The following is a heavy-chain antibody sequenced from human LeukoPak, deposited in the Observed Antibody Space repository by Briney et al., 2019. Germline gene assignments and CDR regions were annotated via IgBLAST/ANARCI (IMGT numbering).Heavy chain of an antibody. CDR3: APSGTPYHFDY. J-gene: IGHJ4*02. Sequence: GGSLRLSCAASGFTFSTYGMHWVRQAPGKGLEWVAVIWYDGSNKYYADSVKGRFTISRDNSKNTLYLQMNSLGAEDTADCAKAPSGTPYHFDYWGQGTLVTVSS. CDR2: IWYDGSNK. D-gene: IGHD3-10*01. CDR1: GFTFSTYG. V-gene: IGHV3-33*06.